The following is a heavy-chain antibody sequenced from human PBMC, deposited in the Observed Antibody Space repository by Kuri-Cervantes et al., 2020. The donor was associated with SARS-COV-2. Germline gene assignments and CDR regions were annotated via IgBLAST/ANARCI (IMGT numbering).Heavy chain of an antibody. J-gene: IGHJ4*02. CDR2: ISYDGSNK. V-gene: IGHV3-30-3*01. CDR1: GLTFSSYA. Sequence: GESLKISCAASGLTFSSYAMHWVRQAPGKGLEWVAVISYDGSNKYYADSVKGRFTISRDNSKNTLYLQMNSLRAEDTAVYYCATGADYDILTGYYIFDYWGQGTLVTVSS. CDR3: ATGADYDILTGYYIFDY. D-gene: IGHD3-9*01.